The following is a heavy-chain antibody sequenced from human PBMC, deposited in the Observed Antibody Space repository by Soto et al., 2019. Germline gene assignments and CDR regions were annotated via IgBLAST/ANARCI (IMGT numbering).Heavy chain of an antibody. J-gene: IGHJ4*02. CDR2: ISESGST. V-gene: IGHV4-34*01. Sequence: QVQLQPWGAGLVKPSETLSLSCAVYGQSFSGHSWAWIRQPPGKGLEWIGEISESGSTYYNPSLKTRVTISTDTSKNQFSLKLNSVTAADTAAYFCARGSGIVALPGELEDVNYDFWGQGTLVNLSS. D-gene: IGHD1-1*01. CDR3: ARGSGIVALPGELEDVNYDF. CDR1: GQSFSGHS.